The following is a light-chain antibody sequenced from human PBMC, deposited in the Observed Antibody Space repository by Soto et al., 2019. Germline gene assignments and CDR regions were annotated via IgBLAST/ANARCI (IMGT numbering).Light chain of an antibody. J-gene: IGKJ2*01. Sequence: DIQLTQSPSTLSASVGDRVTITCRASQSINSWLAWYQQRTGQAPKLLIYKASSLQSGVPPRFSGSGSETEFTLTIIRLQHDDFATYYYQQYNRYSHTFGQGTKLEIK. CDR1: QSINSW. V-gene: IGKV1-5*03. CDR2: KAS. CDR3: QQYNRYSHT.